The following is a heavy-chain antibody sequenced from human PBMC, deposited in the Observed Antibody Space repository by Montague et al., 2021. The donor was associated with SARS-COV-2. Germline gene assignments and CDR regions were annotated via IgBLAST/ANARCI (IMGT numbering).Heavy chain of an antibody. CDR1: GGSISSACYY. V-gene: IGHV4-31*03. CDR3: ARDPGITIFEVVIMQAFDI. D-gene: IGHD3-3*01. J-gene: IGHJ3*02. CDR2: IYYSGST. Sequence: TLSLTCTVSGGSISSACYYWSWIRQHPGKGLEWIGYIYYSGSTYYNPSLKSRVTISVDTSKNQFSLKLSSVTAADTAVYYCARDPGITIFEVVIMQAFDIWGQGTMVTVSS.